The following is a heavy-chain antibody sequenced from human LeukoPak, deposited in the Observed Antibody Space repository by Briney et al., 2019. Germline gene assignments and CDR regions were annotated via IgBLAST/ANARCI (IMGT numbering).Heavy chain of an antibody. Sequence: SETLSLTCTVSGGSISSGSYYWSWIRQPAGKGLEWIGRIYTSGSTNYNPSLKSRVTISVDTSKNQFSLKLSSVTAADTAVYYCARVSGAGYYYYMDVWGKGTTVTVSS. CDR3: ARVSGAGYYYYMDV. D-gene: IGHD2-15*01. CDR1: GGSISSGSYY. V-gene: IGHV4-61*02. CDR2: IYTSGST. J-gene: IGHJ6*03.